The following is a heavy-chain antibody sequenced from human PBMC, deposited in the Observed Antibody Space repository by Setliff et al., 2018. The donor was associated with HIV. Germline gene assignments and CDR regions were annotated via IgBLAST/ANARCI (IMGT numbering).Heavy chain of an antibody. CDR3: ARGPRDDY. J-gene: IGHJ4*02. CDR1: GDSISDTTYY. Sequence: SETLSLTCSVSGDSISDTTYYWGWIRQPPGKGLEWIGNIYHSGSTLYKPSLKSRVTIAVDASKNQISLKWSSVTAANTAVYYCARGPRDDYWGQGTLVTVSS. V-gene: IGHV4-39*01. CDR2: IYHSGST.